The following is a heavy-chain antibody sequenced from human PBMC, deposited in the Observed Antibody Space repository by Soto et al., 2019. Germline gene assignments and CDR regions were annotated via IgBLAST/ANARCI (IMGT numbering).Heavy chain of an antibody. CDR1: GVSISSYY. CDR3: ARESGSGSYFNPANWFDP. J-gene: IGHJ5*02. D-gene: IGHD3-10*01. Sequence: QVQLQESGPGLVKSSETLSLTCTVSGVSISSYYWTWIRQPPGKGLEWIGFIFYSGGTNYNPSLKSRVTISIDTSKNQFSLKLSSVTAADTAVYYCARESGSGSYFNPANWFDPWGQGTLVTVSS. CDR2: IFYSGGT. V-gene: IGHV4-59*01.